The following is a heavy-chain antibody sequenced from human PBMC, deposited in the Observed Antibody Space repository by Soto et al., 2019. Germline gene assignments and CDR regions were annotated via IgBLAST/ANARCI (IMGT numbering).Heavy chain of an antibody. J-gene: IGHJ3*02. Sequence: PGGSLRLSCAASGFTFSSYAMHWVRQAPGKGLEWVSAISGSAGSTYYADSVKGRFTISRDNSKNTLYLQMNSLRAEDTAVYYCAKYSAEQQLVRDRPPDDAFDIWGQGTMVTVSS. CDR1: GFTFSSYA. V-gene: IGHV3-23*01. CDR2: ISGSAGST. D-gene: IGHD6-13*01. CDR3: AKYSAEQQLVRDRPPDDAFDI.